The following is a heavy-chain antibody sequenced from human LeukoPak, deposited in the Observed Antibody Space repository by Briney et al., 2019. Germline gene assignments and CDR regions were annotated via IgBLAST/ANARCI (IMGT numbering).Heavy chain of an antibody. Sequence: GASVKVSCEASGHTFTSYYVHLARQAPGQGLEWMGVINPSGDGTNYPQRFQGRVTLTRDTSTSTVYMELSSLRSEDTAIYYCAKETPNTGWFDPWGQGTLVTVSS. V-gene: IGHV1-46*01. CDR2: INPSGDGT. CDR1: GHTFTSYY. CDR3: AKETPNTGWFDP. D-gene: IGHD1-14*01. J-gene: IGHJ5*02.